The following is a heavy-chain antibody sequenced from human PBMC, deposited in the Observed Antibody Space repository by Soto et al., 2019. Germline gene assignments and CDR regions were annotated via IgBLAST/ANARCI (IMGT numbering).Heavy chain of an antibody. J-gene: IGHJ4*02. V-gene: IGHV3-23*01. CDR1: GFTFSTYD. D-gene: IGHD2-15*01. CDR3: ASRYCSGGSCDFDY. Sequence: EVQLLESGGGLVQPGGSLRLSCAASGFTFSTYDMSWVRQAPGKGLEWVSGISGSGGNTYYADSVKGRFTISRDNSKNSLYLQMNSLRDEDTAVYYCASRYCSGGSCDFDYWGQGTLVTVSS. CDR2: ISGSGGNT.